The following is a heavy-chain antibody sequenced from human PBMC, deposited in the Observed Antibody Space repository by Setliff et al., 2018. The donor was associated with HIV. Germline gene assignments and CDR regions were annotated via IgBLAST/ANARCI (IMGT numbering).Heavy chain of an antibody. J-gene: IGHJ6*03. CDR2: INHSGST. CDR3: ARVRTGSYFQRLDYYYMDV. Sequence: SETLSLTCGVYGGSFSSYYWSWIRQSPGKGLEWIGEINHSGSTNYNPSLKSRVTISVDTSKNQFSLKLGSVTAADTAVYFCARVRTGSYFQRLDYYYMDVWGKGTTVTVSS. CDR1: GGSFSSYY. D-gene: IGHD3-9*01. V-gene: IGHV4-34*01.